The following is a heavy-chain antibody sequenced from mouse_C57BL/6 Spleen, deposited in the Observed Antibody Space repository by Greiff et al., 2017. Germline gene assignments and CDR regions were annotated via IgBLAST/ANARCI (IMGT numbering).Heavy chain of an antibody. CDR1: YTFTDSYM. Sequence: VHVKQSGPELVKPGASVKMSCKASGYTFTDSYMHWVKQRPGQGLEWIGEIYPGNGNTYYNEKFKGKATLTADTSSSTAYMQLSSLTSEDSAVYFCAREAGRSPWFGYWGQGTLVTVSA. J-gene: IGHJ3*01. V-gene: IGHV1-83*01. CDR3: REAGRSPWFGY. CDR2: YPGNGNTY. D-gene: IGHD1-1*01.